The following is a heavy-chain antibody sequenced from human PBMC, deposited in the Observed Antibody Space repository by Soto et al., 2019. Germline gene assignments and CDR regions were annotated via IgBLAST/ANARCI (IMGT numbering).Heavy chain of an antibody. D-gene: IGHD1-1*01. CDR3: SRDQLLGTGLSDS. CDR2: ISSSSSYI. Sequence: EVQLVESGGGLVKPGGSLRLSCAASGFTFSSYSMNWVRQAPGKGLEWVSSISSSSSYIYYADSVKGRFTISRDNAKNSLYLQMNSLRDEDTAVYYCSRDQLLGTGLSDSWGQGTLVTVSS. V-gene: IGHV3-21*01. J-gene: IGHJ4*02. CDR1: GFTFSSYS.